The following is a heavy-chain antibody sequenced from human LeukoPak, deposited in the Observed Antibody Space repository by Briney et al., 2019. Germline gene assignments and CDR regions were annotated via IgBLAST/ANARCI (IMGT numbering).Heavy chain of an antibody. D-gene: IGHD3-10*01. CDR2: IFYSGST. CDR1: GGSISSYY. J-gene: IGHJ5*02. CDR3: ARSMYYYGSGSNYNWFDP. Sequence: SETLSLTCTVSGGSISSYYWSWIRQPPGKGLEWIGYIFYSGSTNYNPSLKSRVTISVDTSKNQFSLKLSSVTAADTAVYYCARSMYYYGSGSNYNWFDPWGQGTLVTVSS. V-gene: IGHV4-59*01.